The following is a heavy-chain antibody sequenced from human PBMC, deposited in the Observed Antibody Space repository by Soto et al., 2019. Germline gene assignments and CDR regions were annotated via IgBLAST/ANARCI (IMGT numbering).Heavy chain of an antibody. CDR1: GYTVTGYY. CDR2: INPNSGGT. J-gene: IGHJ6*02. CDR3: ARLPTCNNGVCYGSYGMDV. V-gene: IGHV1-2*04. Sequence: ASVKVSCNAAGYTVTGYYSHWVRQAPGQGLEWLGWINPNSGGTNYSQKFQGWVTMTTDTSISTAYMELSRLRSDDTAVYYCARLPTCNNGVCYGSYGMDVWGQGTTVTVSS. D-gene: IGHD2-8*01.